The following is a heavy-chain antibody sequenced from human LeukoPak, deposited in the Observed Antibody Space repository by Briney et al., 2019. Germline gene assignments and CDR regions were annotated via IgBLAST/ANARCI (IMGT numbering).Heavy chain of an antibody. CDR2: ISYDGSNK. CDR1: GFTFSSYG. D-gene: IGHD6-13*01. Sequence: GGSLRLSCAASGFTFSSYGMHWVRQAPGKGLEWVAVISYDGSNKYYADSVKGRFTISRDNSKNTLYLQMNSLRAEDTAVYYCARDRLDAYSSSWYDYWGQGTLVTVSS. V-gene: IGHV3-30*03. CDR3: ARDRLDAYSSSWYDY. J-gene: IGHJ4*02.